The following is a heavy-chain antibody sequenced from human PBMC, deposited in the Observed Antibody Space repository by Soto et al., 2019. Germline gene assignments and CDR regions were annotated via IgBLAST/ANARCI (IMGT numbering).Heavy chain of an antibody. CDR2: IIPILGIA. Sequence: QVQLEQYGAGVKKPGASVNVSCKDSGGTISSYISWVRRAPGQGLEWMGRIIPILGIANYAQKFQGKVTITADKSTTTAYMELSSLRSEDTAVYYCANLATADTLDYWGQGTLVTVSS. V-gene: IGHV1-69*02. CDR1: GGTISSY. CDR3: ANLATADTLDY. J-gene: IGHJ4*02. D-gene: IGHD6-13*01.